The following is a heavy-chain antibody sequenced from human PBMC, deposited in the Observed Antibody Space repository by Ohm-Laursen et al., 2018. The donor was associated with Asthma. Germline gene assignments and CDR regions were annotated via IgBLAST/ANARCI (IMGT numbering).Heavy chain of an antibody. Sequence: TLSLTCPFSFFSLPIFFSSWTLLRPPPFNFLYSIGCISHTGNTYYNPSLQSRLTLSVDTSKNQFSLKLNSVTAADTAVYFCARDDDYMGFDNWGQGTLVTVSS. V-gene: IGHV4-31*03. CDR3: ARDDDYMGFDN. CDR2: ISHTGNT. CDR1: FFSLPIFFSS. J-gene: IGHJ4*02. D-gene: IGHD4-11*01.